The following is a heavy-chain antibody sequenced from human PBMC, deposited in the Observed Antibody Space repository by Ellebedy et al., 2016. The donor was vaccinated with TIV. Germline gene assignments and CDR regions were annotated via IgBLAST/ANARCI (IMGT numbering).Heavy chain of an antibody. J-gene: IGHJ4*02. CDR2: VYYSGSP. V-gene: IGHV4-39*01. Sequence: MPSETLSLTFGVSGGSVSNTRYYWAWIRQPPGKGLEYIGSVYYSGSPYYNPSFKSRVTLSADTSKNQFSLNLRTVTAADTAVYYCARTDPWQPIDDWGQGILVSVSS. CDR3: ARTDPWQPIDD. CDR1: GGSVSNTRYY. D-gene: IGHD2-21*02.